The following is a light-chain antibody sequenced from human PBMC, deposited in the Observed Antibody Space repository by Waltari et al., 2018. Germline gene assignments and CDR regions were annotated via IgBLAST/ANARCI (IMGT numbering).Light chain of an antibody. CDR1: QTGNSNY. CDR3: QLYDSSWT. CDR2: AAS. Sequence: ELILTQSPGTLSLSPGERATLSCRASQTGNSNYLAWYQKKPGQAPRLLIYAASARATGVPDRFSGSGSGTDFTLTISRLEPEDLAVYYCQLYDSSWTFGQGTKVE. J-gene: IGKJ1*01. V-gene: IGKV3-20*01.